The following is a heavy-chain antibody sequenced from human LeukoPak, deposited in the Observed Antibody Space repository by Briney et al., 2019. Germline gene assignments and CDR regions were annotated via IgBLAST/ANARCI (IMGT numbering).Heavy chain of an antibody. CDR3: ARDRRGSGWYDY. Sequence: GGSLRLSCAASGFTFSSYAMSWVRQAPGKGLEWVSSISSSSSYIYYADSVKGRFTISRDNAKNSLYLQMNSLRAEDTAVYYCARDRRGSGWYDYWGQGTLVTVXX. CDR1: GFTFSSYA. J-gene: IGHJ4*02. CDR2: ISSSSSYI. D-gene: IGHD6-19*01. V-gene: IGHV3-21*01.